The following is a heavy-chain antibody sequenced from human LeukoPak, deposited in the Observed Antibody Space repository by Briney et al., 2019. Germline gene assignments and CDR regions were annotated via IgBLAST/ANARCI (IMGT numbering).Heavy chain of an antibody. CDR3: AKDSTGVTTTGEIITPTDAFDV. Sequence: PGGSLRLSCTASGFTFSSYGMHWVRQAPGKGREGVAFIRYDGSSKFYGDSVKGRFTVSRDNSKNTLHLQMNSLRAEDTAVYYCAKDSTGVTTTGEIITPTDAFDVWGQGTMVTVSS. V-gene: IGHV3-30*02. CDR2: IRYDGSSK. J-gene: IGHJ3*01. D-gene: IGHD7-27*01. CDR1: GFTFSSYG.